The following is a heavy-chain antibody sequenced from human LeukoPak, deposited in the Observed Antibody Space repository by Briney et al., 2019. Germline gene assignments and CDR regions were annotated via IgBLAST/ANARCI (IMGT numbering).Heavy chain of an antibody. CDR2: IKSKAAGGKT. J-gene: IGHJ2*01. CDR3: TAEYDSSGYYPWFFDL. Sequence: GGSPRLSCAASGFTFSNAWMSWVRQAPGKGLEWVGRIKSKAAGGKTDYAAPMKGRFTISRDDSKNTLYLQMNSLKTEDTAVYYCTAEYDSSGYYPWFFDLWGRGTLVTASS. V-gene: IGHV3-15*01. D-gene: IGHD3-22*01. CDR1: GFTFSNAW.